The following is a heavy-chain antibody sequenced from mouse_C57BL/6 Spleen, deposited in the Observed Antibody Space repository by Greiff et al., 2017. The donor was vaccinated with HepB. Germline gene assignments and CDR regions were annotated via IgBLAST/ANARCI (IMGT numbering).Heavy chain of an antibody. D-gene: IGHD1-1*01. CDR1: GFTFNTYA. CDR3: VRNGKLLREGYAMDY. CDR2: IRSKSSNYAT. Sequence: EVQGVESGGGLVQPKGSLKLSCAASGFTFNTYAMHWVRQAPGKGLEWVARIRSKSSNYATYYADSVKDRFTISRDDSQSMLYLQMNNLKTEDTAMYYCVRNGKLLREGYAMDYWGQGTSVTVSS. V-gene: IGHV10-3*01. J-gene: IGHJ4*01.